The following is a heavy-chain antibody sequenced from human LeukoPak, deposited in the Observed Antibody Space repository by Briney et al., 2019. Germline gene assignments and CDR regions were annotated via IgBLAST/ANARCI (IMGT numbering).Heavy chain of an antibody. D-gene: IGHD6-19*01. J-gene: IGHJ4*02. V-gene: IGHV3-23*01. CDR2: ISGGGGTT. Sequence: PGGSLRLSCAASGFTFTNYVVSWVRQAPGKGLEWVSSISGGGGTTYYADSVKGQFAISRDNSKDTLYLQMNSLRAEDTAVYYCAKDHNSGWYRLGDYWGQGTLVTVSS. CDR3: AKDHNSGWYRLGDY. CDR1: GFTFTNYV.